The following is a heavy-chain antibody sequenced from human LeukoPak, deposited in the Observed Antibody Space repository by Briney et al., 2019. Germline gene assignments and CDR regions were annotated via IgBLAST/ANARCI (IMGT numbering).Heavy chain of an antibody. J-gene: IGHJ3*02. V-gene: IGHV3-9*01. Sequence: GGSLRLSCAASGFTFDDYAMHWVRQAPGEGLEWVSGISWNSGSIGYADSVKGRFTISRDNAKNSLYLQMNSLRAEDTALYYCAKSPSITMIVEDDAFDIWGQGTMVTVSS. CDR2: ISWNSGSI. D-gene: IGHD3-22*01. CDR3: AKSPSITMIVEDDAFDI. CDR1: GFTFDDYA.